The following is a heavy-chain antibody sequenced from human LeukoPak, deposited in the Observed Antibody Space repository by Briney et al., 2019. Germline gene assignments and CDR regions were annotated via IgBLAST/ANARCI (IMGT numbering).Heavy chain of an antibody. CDR2: INHSGST. D-gene: IGHD3-9*01. V-gene: IGHV4-34*01. CDR1: GGSFSGYY. CDR3: ARVIRYFDWLLSPCWFDP. J-gene: IGHJ5*02. Sequence: SETLSLTCAVYGGSFSGYYWSWIRQPPGKGLEWIGEINHSGSTNYNPSLKSRVTISVDTSKNQFSLKLSSVTAADTAVYYCARVIRYFDWLLSPCWFDPWGQGTLVTVSS.